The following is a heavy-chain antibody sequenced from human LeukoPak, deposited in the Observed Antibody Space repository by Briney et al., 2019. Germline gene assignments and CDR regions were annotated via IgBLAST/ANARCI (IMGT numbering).Heavy chain of an antibody. CDR3: ARQTPYSGYHDY. J-gene: IGHJ4*02. Sequence: SETLSLTCTVSGGSISSYYWSWIRRPPGKGLEWIGYIYYSGSTNYNPSLKSRVTISVDTSKNQFSLKLSSVTAADTAVYYCARQTPYSGYHDYWGQGTLVTVSS. CDR2: IYYSGST. CDR1: GGSISSYY. D-gene: IGHD3-22*01. V-gene: IGHV4-59*08.